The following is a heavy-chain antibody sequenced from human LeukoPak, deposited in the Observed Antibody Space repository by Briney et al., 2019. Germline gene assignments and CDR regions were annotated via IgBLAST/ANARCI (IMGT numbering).Heavy chain of an antibody. Sequence: GGSLRLSCGASGFTFSVYGMHWVRQAPGKGLEWVAVIWSDGSNKYFADSVKGRFTISRDNSKNTLYLQMNSLRAEDTAVYYYARASGPFDFWGQGTLVTVSS. J-gene: IGHJ4*02. V-gene: IGHV3-33*01. CDR3: ARASGPFDF. CDR1: GFTFSVYG. D-gene: IGHD3-10*01. CDR2: IWSDGSNK.